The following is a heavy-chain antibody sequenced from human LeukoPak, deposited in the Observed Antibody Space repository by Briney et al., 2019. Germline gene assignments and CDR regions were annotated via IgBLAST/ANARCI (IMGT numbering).Heavy chain of an antibody. D-gene: IGHD4-17*01. CDR2: INHSGST. CDR1: GGSFSGYY. Sequence: SETLSLTCAVYGGSFSGYYWSWIRQPPGKGLEWIGEINHSGSTNYNPSLKSRVTISVDTSKNQFSLKLSSVTAADTAVYYCARVKTTVTSRPFDYWGQGTLVTVSS. J-gene: IGHJ4*02. CDR3: ARVKTTVTSRPFDY. V-gene: IGHV4-34*01.